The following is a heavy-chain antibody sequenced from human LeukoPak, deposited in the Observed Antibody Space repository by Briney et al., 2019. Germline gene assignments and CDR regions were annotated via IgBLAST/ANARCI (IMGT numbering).Heavy chain of an antibody. D-gene: IGHD3-22*01. CDR2: ISAYNGNT. V-gene: IGHV1-18*01. CDR1: GYTFTSYG. J-gene: IGHJ6*02. Sequence: ASVKVSCKASGYTFTSYGISWVRQAPGQGLEWMGWISAYNGNTNYAQKLQGRVTMTTDTSTSTAYMELSSLRSEDTAVCYCARDRVVKPYYYYYYGMDVWGQGTTVTVSS. CDR3: ARDRVVKPYYYYYYGMDV.